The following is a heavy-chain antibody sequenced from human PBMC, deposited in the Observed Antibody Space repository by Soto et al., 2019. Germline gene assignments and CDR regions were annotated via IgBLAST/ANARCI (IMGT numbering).Heavy chain of an antibody. CDR2: ISGSGTNT. CDR3: ARDNSPYSGYNAFDY. CDR1: GFTFSSYV. D-gene: IGHD5-12*01. V-gene: IGHV3-23*01. Sequence: EVRLLESGGGLIQPGGSLSLSCAASGFTFSSYVMSWVRQAPGTGLEWVSGISGSGTNTYYADSVKGRFTISRDKSKNTLYLQMTSLSAEDTAEYYCARDNSPYSGYNAFDYWGEGTLVTVSS. J-gene: IGHJ4*02.